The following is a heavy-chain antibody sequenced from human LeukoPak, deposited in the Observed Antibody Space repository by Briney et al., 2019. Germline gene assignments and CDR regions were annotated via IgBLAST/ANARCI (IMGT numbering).Heavy chain of an antibody. Sequence: GASVKVSCKASGYTFAGYYMHWVRQAPGQGLEWMGWINPNSGGTNYAQKFQGRVTMTRDTSISTAYMELSRLRSDDTAVYYCARDQLGYSSSSGYYYYMDVWGKGTTVTVSS. J-gene: IGHJ6*03. CDR3: ARDQLGYSSSSGYYYYMDV. CDR1: GYTFAGYY. CDR2: INPNSGGT. D-gene: IGHD6-6*01. V-gene: IGHV1-2*02.